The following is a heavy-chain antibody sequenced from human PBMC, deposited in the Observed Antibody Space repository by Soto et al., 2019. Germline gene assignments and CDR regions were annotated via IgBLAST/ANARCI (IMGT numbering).Heavy chain of an antibody. CDR2: IYYSGST. V-gene: IGHV4-61*01. D-gene: IGHD3-3*01. J-gene: IGHJ4*02. Sequence: SSETPYLTCTVFGGSVSSGSYYWSWIRQPPGKGLEWIGYIYYSGSTNYNPSLKSRVTISVDTSKNQFSLKLSSVTAADTAVYYCARASGYHHYFDYWGQGTLVTVSS. CDR1: GGSVSSGSYY. CDR3: ARASGYHHYFDY.